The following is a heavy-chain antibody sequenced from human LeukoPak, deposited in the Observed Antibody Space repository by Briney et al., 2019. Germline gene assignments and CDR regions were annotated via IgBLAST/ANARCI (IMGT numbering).Heavy chain of an antibody. CDR1: GFTFSSYW. Sequence: PGGSLRLSCVASGFTFSSYWMHWVRQAPGKGLVWVSRIHLDGTTTTYADSVRGRFTISIDNAKNTLYLQMNSLRVEDTALYYCTKGLSFAATDGFAIWGQGTMVTVSS. V-gene: IGHV3-74*01. CDR3: TKGLSFAATDGFAI. D-gene: IGHD2-15*01. J-gene: IGHJ3*02. CDR2: IHLDGTTT.